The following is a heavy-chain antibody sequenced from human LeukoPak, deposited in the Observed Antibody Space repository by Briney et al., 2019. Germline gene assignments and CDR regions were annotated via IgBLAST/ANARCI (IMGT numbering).Heavy chain of an antibody. V-gene: IGHV3-23*01. Sequence: GGSLRLSRASCGFIHSSYAMSWVRQARGKGLEWVSAIRGSGGSTYYADSVKGRFTFSRDNSKNALYLQMNSLRAEDTAVYYCAHTEEWELQDYYYGMVVWGQGTTVTVSS. CDR1: GFIHSSYA. D-gene: IGHD1-26*01. CDR2: IRGSGGST. CDR3: AHTEEWELQDYYYGMVV. J-gene: IGHJ6*02.